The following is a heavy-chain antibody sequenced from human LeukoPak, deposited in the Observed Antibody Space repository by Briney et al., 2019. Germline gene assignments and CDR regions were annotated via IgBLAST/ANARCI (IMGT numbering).Heavy chain of an antibody. CDR3: ARRHGSSSYYSSSRPFDY. V-gene: IGHV4-34*01. J-gene: IGHJ4*02. Sequence: SETLSLTCAVYGGSFSGYYWSWIRQPPGKGLEWIGEINHSGSTNYNPSLKSRVTISVDTSKNQFSLKLSSVTAADTAVYYCARRHGSSSYYSSSRPFDYWGQGTLVTVSS. D-gene: IGHD6-6*01. CDR2: INHSGST. CDR1: GGSFSGYY.